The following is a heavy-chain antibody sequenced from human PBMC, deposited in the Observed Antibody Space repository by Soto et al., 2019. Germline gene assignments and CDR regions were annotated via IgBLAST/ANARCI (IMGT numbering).Heavy chain of an antibody. Sequence: GASVKVSCKASGYTFTSYGISWVQQAPGQGLEWMGWISAYNGNTNYAQKLQGRVTMTTDTSTSTAYMELRSLRSDDTAVYYCARAHAYYDFWSGYYPSRTIPEIPQHFDYWGQGTLVTVS. D-gene: IGHD3-3*01. J-gene: IGHJ4*02. CDR1: GYTFTSYG. CDR3: ARAHAYYDFWSGYYPSRTIPEIPQHFDY. CDR2: ISAYNGNT. V-gene: IGHV1-18*01.